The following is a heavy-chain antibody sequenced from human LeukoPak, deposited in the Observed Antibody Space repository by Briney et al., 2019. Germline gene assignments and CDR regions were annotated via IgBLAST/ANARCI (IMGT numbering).Heavy chain of an antibody. J-gene: IGHJ4*02. CDR1: GFTFSSYA. Sequence: GGSLRLSCAASGFTFSSYAMHWVRQAPGKGMEWVAVISYDGSNKYYADSVKGRFTISRDNSKNTLYLQMNSLRAEDTAVYYCASRSVVVNDYWGQGTLVTVSS. V-gene: IGHV3-30-3*01. D-gene: IGHD2-15*01. CDR3: ASRSVVVNDY. CDR2: ISYDGSNK.